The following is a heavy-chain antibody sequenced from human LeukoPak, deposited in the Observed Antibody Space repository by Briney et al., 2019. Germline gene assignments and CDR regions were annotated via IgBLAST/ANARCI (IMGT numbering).Heavy chain of an antibody. CDR2: IYYSGST. Sequence: SETLSLTCTVSGGSISSYYWSWIRQPPGKGLEWIGYIYYSGSTNYNPSLKSRVTISVDTSKNQFSLKLTSVTAADTAVYYCAREANAFDIWGQGTMVTVSS. V-gene: IGHV4-59*01. J-gene: IGHJ3*02. CDR1: GGSISSYY. CDR3: AREANAFDI.